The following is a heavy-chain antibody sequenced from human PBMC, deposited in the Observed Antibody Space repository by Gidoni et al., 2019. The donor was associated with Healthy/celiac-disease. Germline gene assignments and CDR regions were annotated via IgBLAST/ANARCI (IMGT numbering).Heavy chain of an antibody. D-gene: IGHD4-17*01. V-gene: IGHV3-21*01. CDR2: SSSSCRYI. J-gene: IGHJ6*03. CDR1: GVTFSSYS. Sequence: EVQLVESGGGLVKPGGSLRVSCAGTGVTFSSYSMNWVRWAPGKGLEWVSSSSSSCRYIYSTDSVKGRFTLSRDNAKNSLYLQMNSLRAEDTAVYYCARDPPDYGDPLYYYYYYMDVWGKGTTVTVSS. CDR3: ARDPPDYGDPLYYYYYYMDV.